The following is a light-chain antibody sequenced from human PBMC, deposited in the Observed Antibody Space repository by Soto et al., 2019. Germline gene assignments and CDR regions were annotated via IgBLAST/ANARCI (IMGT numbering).Light chain of an antibody. CDR2: NND. CDR3: AAWDNGLDAWV. V-gene: IGLV1-44*01. CDR1: SSNIGSKT. J-gene: IGLJ3*02. Sequence: QSVLTQPPSASGTIGQRVTLSCSGSSSNIGSKTVNWYQQVPGTAPKLLIYNNDERPSGVPDRFSGSKSGTSASLAISGLQSDDEAYYYCAAWDNGLDAWVFGGGTKLTVL.